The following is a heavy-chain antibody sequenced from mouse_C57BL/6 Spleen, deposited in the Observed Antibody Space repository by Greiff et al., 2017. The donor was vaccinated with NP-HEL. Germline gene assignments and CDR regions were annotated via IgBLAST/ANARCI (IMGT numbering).Heavy chain of an antibody. CDR1: GFTFSDYG. Sequence: EVKLVESGGGLVKPGGSLKLSCAASGFTFSDYGMHWVRQAPEKGLEWVAYISSGRSTIYYAETVKGRFTISRDNAKNTLFLQMTSLRSEETAMYYFARRTGIYWYFDVWGTGTTVTVSS. D-gene: IGHD4-1*01. CDR2: ISSGRSTI. V-gene: IGHV5-17*01. CDR3: ARRTGIYWYFDV. J-gene: IGHJ1*03.